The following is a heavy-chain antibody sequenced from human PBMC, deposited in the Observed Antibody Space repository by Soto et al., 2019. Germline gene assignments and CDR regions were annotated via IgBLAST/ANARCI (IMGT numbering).Heavy chain of an antibody. Sequence: ASVKVSCKVSGYTLTELSMHWVRQAPGKGLEWMGGFDPEDGETIYAQKFQGRVTMTEDTSTDTAYMELSSLRSEDTAVYYCATGECRRTSCVNLDYWGQGTLVPFSP. V-gene: IGHV1-24*01. D-gene: IGHD2-2*01. CDR3: ATGECRRTSCVNLDY. CDR2: FDPEDGET. J-gene: IGHJ4*02. CDR1: GYTLTELS.